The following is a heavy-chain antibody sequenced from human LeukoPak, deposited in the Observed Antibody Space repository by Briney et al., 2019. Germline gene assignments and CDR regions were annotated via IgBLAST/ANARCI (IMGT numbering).Heavy chain of an antibody. V-gene: IGHV3-23*01. CDR2: ISSCGETR. CDR1: VFTFSIYS. Sequence: SGGSLRLSCAAPVFTFSIYSMNWVRPAPGRGREWVSVISSCGETRHYAGSVKGGFTISRDNSKSTLYLQMNSLRAEDTAIYYCASKVGGLRPLDYWGQGTLVTVSS. CDR3: ASKVGGLRPLDY. D-gene: IGHD3-16*01. J-gene: IGHJ4*02.